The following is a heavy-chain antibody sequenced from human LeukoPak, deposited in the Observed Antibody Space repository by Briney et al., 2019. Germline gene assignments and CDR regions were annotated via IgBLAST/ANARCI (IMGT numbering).Heavy chain of an antibody. D-gene: IGHD1-26*01. CDR2: ISGSGGST. CDR3: AKDCFKGWELLSFAAPRDY. V-gene: IGHV3-23*01. J-gene: IGHJ4*02. Sequence: GGSLRLSCAASGFTFSTYTMNWVRQAPGKGLEWVSAISGSGGSTYYADSVKGPFTISRDNSKNTLYLQMNSLRAEDTAVYYCAKDCFKGWELLSFAAPRDYWGQGTLVTVSS. CDR1: GFTFSTYT.